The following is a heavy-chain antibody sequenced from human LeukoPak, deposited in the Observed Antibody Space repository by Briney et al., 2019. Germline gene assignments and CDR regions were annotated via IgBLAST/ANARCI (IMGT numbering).Heavy chain of an antibody. CDR2: IKKDGSDK. V-gene: IGHV3-7*01. D-gene: IGHD6-19*01. CDR3: VAGSGWRFDY. J-gene: IGHJ4*02. Sequence: GGSLRLSCAASGFTFSRYWMNWVRQAPGKGLEWVANIKKDGSDKNYLGSVKGRFTISRDNAKNSLYVQMNSLRVEDTAVYYCVAGSGWRFDYWGQGPLVTVSS. CDR1: GFTFSRYW.